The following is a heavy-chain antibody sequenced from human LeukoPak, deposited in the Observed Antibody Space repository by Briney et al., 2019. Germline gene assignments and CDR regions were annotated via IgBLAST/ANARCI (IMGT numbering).Heavy chain of an antibody. D-gene: IGHD2-2*01. CDR2: IYHSGST. CDR3: ARAYAFYYFDY. CDR1: GGSISSGGYS. Sequence: SETLSLTCAVSGGSISSGGYSWSWLRQPPGKGLEWIGYIYHSGSTYYNPSLKSRVTISVDRSKNQFSLKLSSVTAADTAVYYCARAYAFYYFDYWGQGTLVTVSS. J-gene: IGHJ4*02. V-gene: IGHV4-30-2*01.